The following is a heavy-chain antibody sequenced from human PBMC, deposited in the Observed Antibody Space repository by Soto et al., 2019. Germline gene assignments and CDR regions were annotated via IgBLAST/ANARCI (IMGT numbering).Heavy chain of an antibody. CDR3: ARLRSGY. CDR2: IKQDGSEK. J-gene: IGHJ4*02. CDR1: GFTISEHW. V-gene: IGHV3-7*01. D-gene: IGHD3-16*02. Sequence: PGGSLRLSCAASGFTISEHWMKSVRQAPGKGLEWVANIKQDGSEKHYVDSVKGRFTISRDNAKNSLYLQMNSLRVEDTAVYYCARLRSGYWGQGTLVTVSS.